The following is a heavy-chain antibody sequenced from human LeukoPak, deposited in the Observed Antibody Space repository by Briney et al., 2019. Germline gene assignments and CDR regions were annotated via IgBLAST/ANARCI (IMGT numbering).Heavy chain of an antibody. CDR2: INYSGST. D-gene: IGHD5-12*01. Sequence: PSDALSLTCTVSGCSISSSSYYWGWIRQPPGNGLEWIWSINYSGSTSYTPSLKIRVTISVDTSKHQFSLKISSVTAADTPAYYGASDSSYDYYFDYWGHGTLVTVSS. J-gene: IGHJ4*01. V-gene: IGHV4-39*01. CDR1: GCSISSSSYY. CDR3: ASDSSYDYYFDY.